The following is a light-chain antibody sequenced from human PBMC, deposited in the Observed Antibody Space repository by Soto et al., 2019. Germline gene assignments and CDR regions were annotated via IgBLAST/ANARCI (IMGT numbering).Light chain of an antibody. CDR2: DND. CDR3: ATWDDSRNGYV. CDR1: SSNIGSNP. Sequence: QSVLTQPPSASGTPGQRVTISASGSSSNIGSNPVSWYQQRPGTAPKLLIYDNDERPSGVPVRFSGSKSATSASLAISGLQSEDEGDYYCATWDDSRNGYVFGPGTKFTVL. J-gene: IGLJ1*01. V-gene: IGLV1-44*01.